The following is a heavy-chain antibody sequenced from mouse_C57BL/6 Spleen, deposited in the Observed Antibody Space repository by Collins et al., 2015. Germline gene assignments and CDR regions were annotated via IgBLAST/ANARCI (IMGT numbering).Heavy chain of an antibody. Sequence: EYSASVKGRFIVSRDTSQSILYLQMNALRAEDTAIYYCARDGGTTGWYFDVWGAGTTVTVSS. D-gene: IGHD2-14*01. J-gene: IGHJ1*01. V-gene: IGHV7-1*01. CDR3: ARDGGTTGWYFDV.